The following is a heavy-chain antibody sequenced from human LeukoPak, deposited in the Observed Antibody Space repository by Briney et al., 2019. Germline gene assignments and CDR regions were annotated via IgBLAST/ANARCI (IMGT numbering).Heavy chain of an antibody. J-gene: IGHJ4*02. CDR3: ARDSGSGNNDY. D-gene: IGHD1-26*01. CDR2: ISAGNGNT. CDR1: GYTFTSYA. V-gene: IGHV1-3*01. Sequence: ASVKVSCKASGYTFTSYAIHWVRQAPGQRLEWMGWISAGNGNTKYSQNFQGRVTFISNTSATTAFMELSSLRSEDAAVYYCARDSGSGNNDYWGQGTLVAVSS.